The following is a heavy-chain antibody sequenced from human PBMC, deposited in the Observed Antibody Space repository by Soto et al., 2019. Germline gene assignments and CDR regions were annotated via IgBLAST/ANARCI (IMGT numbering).Heavy chain of an antibody. Sequence: TGGSLRISCAASGFTVSSNYMSWVRQAPGKGLEWVSVIYSGGSTYYAVSVKGRFTISRDNSKNTLFLQMTSLRAEDTAVFYCARGLGQQPSDYYYYYYMDVWGKGTTVTVSS. D-gene: IGHD6-13*01. CDR1: GFTVSSNY. J-gene: IGHJ6*03. CDR3: ARGLGQQPSDYYYYYYMDV. CDR2: IYSGGST. V-gene: IGHV3-66*01.